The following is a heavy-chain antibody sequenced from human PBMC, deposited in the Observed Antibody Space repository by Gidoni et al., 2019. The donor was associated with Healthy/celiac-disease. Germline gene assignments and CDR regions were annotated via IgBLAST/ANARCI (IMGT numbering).Heavy chain of an antibody. CDR3: ARALGYCTGGVCSELFDY. D-gene: IGHD2-8*02. Sequence: EVQLVESGGGLVKPGGSLRLSCAASGFTFSSYSLNWVRQAPGKGLEWVSSISSSSSYIYYADSVKGRFTISRDNAKNSLYLQMNSLRAEDTAVYYCARALGYCTGGVCSELFDYWGQGTLVTVSS. V-gene: IGHV3-21*01. J-gene: IGHJ4*02. CDR1: GFTFSSYS. CDR2: ISSSSSYI.